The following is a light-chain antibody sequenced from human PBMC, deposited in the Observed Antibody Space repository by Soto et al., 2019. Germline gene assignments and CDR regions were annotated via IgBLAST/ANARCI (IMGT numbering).Light chain of an antibody. CDR1: QSISSF. V-gene: IGKV1-27*01. CDR3: QKYNSASWT. Sequence: DLQMTPSPSSLSASVRDSVTITYRASQSISSFLAGYQQKPGKAPKLLIDAASTLQSGVPSRFSGSGSGTDFTLTISSLQPEDVATYYCQKYNSASWTFGQGTKVDIK. CDR2: AAS. J-gene: IGKJ1*01.